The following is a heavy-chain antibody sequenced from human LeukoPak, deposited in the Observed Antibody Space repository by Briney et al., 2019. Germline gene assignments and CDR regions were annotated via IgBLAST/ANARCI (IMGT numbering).Heavy chain of an antibody. J-gene: IGHJ4*02. CDR3: ARDLPVAAADF. V-gene: IGHV3-48*01. CDR1: GFSLTNFD. CDR2: FSVRYNVI. Sequence: GGSLRLSCAASGFSLTNFDMNWIRQAPGMGLEWVSFFSVRYNVIYYADSVKGRFTVSRDEAKNSLYLQMNSLRAEDTGLYYCARDLPVAAADFWGQGTLVTVSS. D-gene: IGHD6-13*01.